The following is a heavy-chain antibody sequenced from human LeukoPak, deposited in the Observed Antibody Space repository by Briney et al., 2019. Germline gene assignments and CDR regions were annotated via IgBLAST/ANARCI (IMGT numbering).Heavy chain of an antibody. CDR3: ARDPSSFGGRFDP. Sequence: SETLSLTCTFSGGSFSSGTFYWAWIRQPPGKGLEWIGSIHFSGGTYYNPSLKSRVTISVDTSKNQFSLKLSSVTAADTAVYYCARDPSSFGGRFDPWGQGTLVAVSS. CDR1: GGSFSSGTFY. V-gene: IGHV4-39*07. J-gene: IGHJ5*02. D-gene: IGHD3-10*01. CDR2: IHFSGGT.